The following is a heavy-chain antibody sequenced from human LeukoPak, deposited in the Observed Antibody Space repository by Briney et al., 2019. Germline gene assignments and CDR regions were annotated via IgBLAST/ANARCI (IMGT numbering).Heavy chain of an antibody. J-gene: IGHJ4*02. CDR1: GGSISSYY. CDR3: ARGEGNYFDY. Sequence: SETLSLTCTVSGGSISSYYWTWIRQPAGKGLEWTGRISTSGNTNCTPSLKSRVTMSVDTSRNQFSLKLTSVTAADAAVYYCARGEGNYFDYWGQGALVTVSS. CDR2: ISTSGNT. V-gene: IGHV4-4*07.